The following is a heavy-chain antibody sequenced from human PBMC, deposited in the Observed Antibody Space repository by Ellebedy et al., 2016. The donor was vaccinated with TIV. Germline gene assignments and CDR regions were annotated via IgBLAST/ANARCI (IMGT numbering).Heavy chain of an antibody. Sequence: GESLKISXAASGFTFSVYWMSWVRQTPGRGLEFVANIKNDGSERYYVDSVKGRFTISRDNAKNSLYLQMNSLITEDTALYYCAKDIGFDVAPRGGYFDYWGQGSLVTVSS. J-gene: IGHJ4*02. V-gene: IGHV3-7*03. CDR1: GFTFSVYW. CDR3: AKDIGFDVAPRGGYFDY. CDR2: IKNDGSER. D-gene: IGHD3-16*01.